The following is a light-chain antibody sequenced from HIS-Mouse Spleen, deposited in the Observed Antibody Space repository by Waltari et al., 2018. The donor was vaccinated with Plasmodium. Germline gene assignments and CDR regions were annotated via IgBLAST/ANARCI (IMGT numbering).Light chain of an antibody. CDR2: EDS. Sequence: SYELTQPPSVSVSPGQTVRITCSGDALPIQYAYWYQQKSGQAPVLVIYEDSKRPSGIPGRFSGSSSGTMATLTISGAQVEDEADYYCYSTDSSGNHRVFGGGTKLTVL. CDR3: YSTDSSGNHRV. CDR1: ALPIQY. V-gene: IGLV3-10*01. J-gene: IGLJ3*02.